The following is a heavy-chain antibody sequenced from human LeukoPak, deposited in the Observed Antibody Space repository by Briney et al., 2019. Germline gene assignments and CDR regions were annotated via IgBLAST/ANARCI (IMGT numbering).Heavy chain of an antibody. V-gene: IGHV4-39*01. CDR3: ARRGIALTGSWNWYFDL. CDR1: GGSISSSTYY. J-gene: IGHJ2*01. Sequence: ASETLSLTCTVSGGSISSSTYYWGRMRQPPGKGLEWIGSIHYSGSTYYNPSLKSRVTISVDTSRNQFSLQLSSVTAADTAVYYCARRGIALTGSWNWYFDLWGRGTLVTVSS. D-gene: IGHD6-19*01. CDR2: IHYSGST.